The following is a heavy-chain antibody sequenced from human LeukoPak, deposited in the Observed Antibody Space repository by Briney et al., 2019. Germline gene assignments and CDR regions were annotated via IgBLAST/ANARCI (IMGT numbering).Heavy chain of an antibody. V-gene: IGHV1-2*02. CDR3: ARVGGYYYVAYYFDY. J-gene: IGHJ4*02. CDR1: GYTLTELS. CDR2: INPNSGGT. Sequence: ASVKVSRKVSGYTLTELSMHWVRQAPGQGLEWMGWINPNSGGTNYAQKFQGRVTMTRDTSISTAYMELSRLRSDDTAVYYCARVGGYYYVAYYFDYWGQGTLVTVSS. D-gene: IGHD3-10*02.